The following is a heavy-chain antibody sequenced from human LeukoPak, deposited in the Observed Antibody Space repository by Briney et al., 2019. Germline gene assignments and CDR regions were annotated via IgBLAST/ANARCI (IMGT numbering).Heavy chain of an antibody. Sequence: ASVTLSCNASGNSISNYTVSWVRHGPGQGFERMGGIIPIFDTADYAQKFQGRLTITADQSTSTTYMALSSLKSEDTATYYCTTRACHAGGCSSSFYYYYGLHFWGQGTTVSVSS. D-gene: IGHD3-16*01. J-gene: IGHJ6*02. CDR2: IIPIFDTA. CDR3: TTRACHAGGCSSSFYYYYGLHF. CDR1: GNSISNYT. V-gene: IGHV1-69*01.